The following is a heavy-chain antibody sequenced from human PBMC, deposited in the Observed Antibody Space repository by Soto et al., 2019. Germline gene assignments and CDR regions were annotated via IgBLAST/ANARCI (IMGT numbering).Heavy chain of an antibody. CDR3: ARGSDFWSGYGVYYYYYGMDV. CDR1: GGTFSSYA. Sequence: SVKVSCKASGGTFSSYAISWVRQAPGQGLEWMGGIIPIFGTANYAQKFQGRVTITADESTSTAYMELSSLRSEDTAVYYCARGSDFWSGYGVYYYYYGMDVWGQGTTVTVSS. CDR2: IIPIFGTA. D-gene: IGHD3-3*01. J-gene: IGHJ6*02. V-gene: IGHV1-69*13.